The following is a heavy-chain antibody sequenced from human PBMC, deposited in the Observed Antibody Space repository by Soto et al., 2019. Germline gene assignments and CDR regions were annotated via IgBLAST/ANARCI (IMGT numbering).Heavy chain of an antibody. Sequence: GGSLRLSCAASGFTFSSYAMHWVRQAPGKGLEYVSAISSNGGSTYYANSVKGRFTISRDNSKNTLYLQMGSLRAEDMAVYYCARLEASTDRVSRWSWFDPWGQGTLVTVSS. J-gene: IGHJ5*02. CDR1: GFTFSSYA. CDR2: ISSNGGST. D-gene: IGHD6-13*01. V-gene: IGHV3-64*01. CDR3: ARLEASTDRVSRWSWFDP.